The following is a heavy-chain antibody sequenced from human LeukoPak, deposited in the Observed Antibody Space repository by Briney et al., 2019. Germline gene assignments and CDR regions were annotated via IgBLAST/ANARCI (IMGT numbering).Heavy chain of an antibody. CDR1: GGTFSTFA. CDR3: ATSPTGYSPGY. J-gene: IGHJ4*02. D-gene: IGHD4-23*01. Sequence: SVKVSCKASGGTFSTFALSWARQAPGQGPDWMGGIIPILGTANYAQKFQGRVTITADESTSTAYMELSSLTSEDTAVYYCATSPTGYSPGYWGQGTLVTVSS. V-gene: IGHV1-69*01. CDR2: IIPILGTA.